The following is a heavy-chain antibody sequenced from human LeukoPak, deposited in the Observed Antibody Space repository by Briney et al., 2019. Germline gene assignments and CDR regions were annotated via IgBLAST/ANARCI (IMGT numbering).Heavy chain of an antibody. J-gene: IGHJ2*01. CDR1: GFTFSNSG. CDR2: ISYDGSNK. Sequence: GRSLRLSCAASGFTFSNSGMHWVRHGPGKGLEWVAVISYDGSNKYYADSVKGRFTISRDNSKNTLYLQMNSLRAEDTAVYYCAKDLWAAVGTEGYFDLWGRGTLGTVSS. CDR3: AKDLWAAVGTEGYFDL. V-gene: IGHV3-30*18. D-gene: IGHD6-13*01.